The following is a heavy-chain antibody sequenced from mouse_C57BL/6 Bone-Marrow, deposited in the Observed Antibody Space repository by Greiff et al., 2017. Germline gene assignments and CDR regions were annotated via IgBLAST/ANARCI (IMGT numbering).Heavy chain of an antibody. J-gene: IGHJ4*01. CDR3: ASMDY. CDR1: GFTFSSYA. V-gene: IGHV5-4*03. CDR2: ISDGGSYT. Sequence: EVMLVEFGGGLVKPGGSLKLSCAASGFTFSSYAMSWVRQTPEKRLEWVATISDGGSYTYYPDNVKGRFTISRDNAKNNLYLQMSHLKSEDTAMYYCASMDYWGQGTSVTVSS.